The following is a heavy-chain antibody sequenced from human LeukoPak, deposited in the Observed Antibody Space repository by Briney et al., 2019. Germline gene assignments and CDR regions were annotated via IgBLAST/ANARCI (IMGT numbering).Heavy chain of an antibody. D-gene: IGHD3-22*01. V-gene: IGHV3-48*04. CDR3: ARDRSGYHLNDAFDI. CDR2: TGPV. CDR1: GFTFSSYG. Sequence: GGSLRLSCAASGFTFSSYGMHWVRQAPGKGLEWVSSTGPVHYADSVKGRFTISRDNAKNSLYLQMNSLRAEDTAVYYCARDRSGYHLNDAFDIWGQGTMVTVSS. J-gene: IGHJ3*02.